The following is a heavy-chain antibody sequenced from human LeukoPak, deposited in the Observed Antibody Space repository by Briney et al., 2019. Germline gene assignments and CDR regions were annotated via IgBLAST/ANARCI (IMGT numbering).Heavy chain of an antibody. Sequence: GGSLRLSCAVSGFTFSNYWMTWVRQAPGKGLEWVANIKQDGSEKYYGDSVRGRFTISRDNPKNSLFLQMNSLRAEDTAVYYCASHTQLLGYCSSASCYPAEYYFDHWGQGTLVTVSS. CDR3: ASHTQLLGYCSSASCYPAEYYFDH. D-gene: IGHD2-2*01. V-gene: IGHV3-7*01. CDR2: IKQDGSEK. CDR1: GFTFSNYW. J-gene: IGHJ4*02.